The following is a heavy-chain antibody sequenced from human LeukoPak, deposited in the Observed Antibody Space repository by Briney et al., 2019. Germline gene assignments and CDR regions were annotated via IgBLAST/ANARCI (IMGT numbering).Heavy chain of an antibody. CDR3: ARETSQRGAHYMDV. CDR1: GGSISSYY. Sequence: SETLSLTCTVSGGSISSYYWSWIRQPPGKGLEWIGYIHYSGSTNYNPSLKSRVTISVDTSKNQFSLKLSSVTAADTAVYYCARETSQRGAHYMDVWGKGTTVTISS. CDR2: IHYSGST. D-gene: IGHD3-16*01. V-gene: IGHV4-59*01. J-gene: IGHJ6*03.